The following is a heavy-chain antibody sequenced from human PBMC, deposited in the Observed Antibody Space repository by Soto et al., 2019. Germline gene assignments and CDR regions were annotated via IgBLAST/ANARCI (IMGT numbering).Heavy chain of an antibody. CDR1: GFTFSSYA. J-gene: IGHJ6*02. Sequence: GGSLRLSCAASGFTFSSYAMHWVRQAPGKGLEWVAVISYDGSNKYYADSVKGRFTISRDNSKNTLYLQMNSLRAEDTAVYYCARDTAQYSPYYYYGMDVWGQGTTVTVSS. V-gene: IGHV3-30-3*01. CDR2: ISYDGSNK. CDR3: ARDTAQYSPYYYYGMDV. D-gene: IGHD5-18*01.